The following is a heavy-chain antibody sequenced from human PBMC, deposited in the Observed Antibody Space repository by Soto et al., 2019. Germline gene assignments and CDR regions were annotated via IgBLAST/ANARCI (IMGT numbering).Heavy chain of an antibody. J-gene: IGHJ6*02. CDR3: ARARAARAFYYYYGMDV. CDR1: GYSFTSYW. D-gene: IGHD6-6*01. V-gene: IGHV5-51*03. Sequence: GKSLKISCKGSGYSFTSYWIGWVRQMPGKGLEWMGIIYPGDSDTRYSPSFQGQVTISADKSISTAYLQWSSLKASDTAMYYCARARAARAFYYYYGMDVWGQGTTVTVSS. CDR2: IYPGDSDT.